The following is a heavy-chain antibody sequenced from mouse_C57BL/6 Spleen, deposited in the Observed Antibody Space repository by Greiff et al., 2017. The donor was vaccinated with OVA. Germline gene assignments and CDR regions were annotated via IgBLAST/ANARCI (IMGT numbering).Heavy chain of an antibody. CDR1: GFSLTSYG. J-gene: IGHJ4*01. Sequence: QVQLQQSGPGLVQPSQSLSITCTVSGFSLTSYGVHWVRQSPGKGLEWLGVIWSGGSTDYNAALISRLSISKDKTTSQVCFKVNSLQADDTAIYYCARNGYGAMDYWGQGTSVTVSS. CDR3: ARNGYGAMDY. V-gene: IGHV2-2*01. D-gene: IGHD1-1*01. CDR2: IWSGGST.